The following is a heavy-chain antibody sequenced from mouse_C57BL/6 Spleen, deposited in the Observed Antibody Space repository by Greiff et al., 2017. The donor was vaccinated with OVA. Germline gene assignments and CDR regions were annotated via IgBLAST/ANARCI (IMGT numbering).Heavy chain of an antibody. CDR3: ARGDYGSSAFAY. Sequence: DVQLQESGPGLVKPSPSLSLSCSVSGYSFTSCYFWNWIRTFPGNQLEWMGYISYDGSNNYNPSLKNRISITRDTSKNQFFLKLNSVTTEDTATYYCARGDYGSSAFAYWGQGTLVTVSA. D-gene: IGHD1-1*01. CDR1: GYSFTSCYF. V-gene: IGHV3-6*01. CDR2: ISYDGSN. J-gene: IGHJ3*01.